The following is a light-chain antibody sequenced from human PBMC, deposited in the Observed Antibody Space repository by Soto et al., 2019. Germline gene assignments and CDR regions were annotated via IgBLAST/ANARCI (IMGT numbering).Light chain of an antibody. J-gene: IGLJ1*01. CDR3: CSYAGSSLYV. V-gene: IGLV2-23*02. CDR1: NSDVGSYNL. CDR2: EVN. Sequence: QSVLTQPASVSGSPGQSISISCTGTNSDVGSYNLVSWYQQYPGKAPKLMIYEVNKRPSGVSNRFSGSKSGNTASLTISGLQAEDEGDYYCCSYAGSSLYVFATGTKVTVL.